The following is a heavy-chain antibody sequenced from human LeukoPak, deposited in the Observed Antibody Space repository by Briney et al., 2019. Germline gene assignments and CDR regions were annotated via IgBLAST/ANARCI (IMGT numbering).Heavy chain of an antibody. J-gene: IGHJ4*02. CDR1: GGSISSSSYY. D-gene: IGHD4-17*01. CDR3: ARDDGDYAYYFDS. Sequence: SETLSLTCTVSGGSISSSSYYWGWIRQPPGKGLEWIGSIYYSGSTYYNPSLKSRVTMSLDTSKDQFSLKLSSVTAADTAIYYCARDDGDYAYYFDSWGQGALVTVSS. V-gene: IGHV4-39*07. CDR2: IYYSGST.